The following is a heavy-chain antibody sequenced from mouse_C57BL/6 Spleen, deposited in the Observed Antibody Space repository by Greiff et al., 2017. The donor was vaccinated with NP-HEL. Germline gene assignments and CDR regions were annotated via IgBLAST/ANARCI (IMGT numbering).Heavy chain of an antibody. CDR1: GYTFTSYW. CDR2: IDPSDSET. J-gene: IGHJ2*01. V-gene: IGHV1-52*01. Sequence: VKLQQPGAELVRPGSSVKLSCKASGYTFTSYWMHWVKQRPIQGLEWIGNIDPSDSETHYNQKFKDKATLTVDKSSSTAYMQLSSLTSEDSAVYYCARRGDPRPFDYWGQGTTLTVSS. CDR3: ARRGDPRPFDY.